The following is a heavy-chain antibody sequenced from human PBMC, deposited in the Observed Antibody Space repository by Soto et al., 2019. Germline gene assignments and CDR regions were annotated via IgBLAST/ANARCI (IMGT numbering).Heavy chain of an antibody. V-gene: IGHV3-7*03. Sequence: GSLRLSCAASGFTFSSYWMSWVRQAPGKGLEWVANIKQDGSEKYYVDSVKGRFTISRDNSKNSLYLQMNSLRAEDTAVYYCAKDQDDYSNYVSLFDYWGQGTLVTVSS. J-gene: IGHJ4*02. D-gene: IGHD4-4*01. CDR1: GFTFSSYW. CDR2: IKQDGSEK. CDR3: AKDQDDYSNYVSLFDY.